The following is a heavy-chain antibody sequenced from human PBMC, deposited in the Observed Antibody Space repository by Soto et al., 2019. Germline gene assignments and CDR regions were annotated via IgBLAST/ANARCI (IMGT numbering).Heavy chain of an antibody. J-gene: IGHJ5*02. D-gene: IGHD6-19*01. CDR1: GGSISSSSYY. Sequence: PSETLSLICTVPGGSISSSSYYWGWIRQPPGKGLEWIGKINYSGSTYYNPSLKSRVTISVDTSKNQFSLKLSSVTAADTAVYYCARVLLQRVIVWPRSGWWFDPCGQGTLVTVSS. CDR2: INYSGST. V-gene: IGHV4-39*01. CDR3: ARVLLQRVIVWPRSGWWFDP.